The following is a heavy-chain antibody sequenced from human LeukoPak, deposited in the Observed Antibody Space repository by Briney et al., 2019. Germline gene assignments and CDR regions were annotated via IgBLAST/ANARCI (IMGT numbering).Heavy chain of an antibody. Sequence: GGSLRLSCAVSKFRLSSYAMTWVRQAPGKGLEWVSTISGSGDTTYYADSVKGRFSISRDNSKNTLSLQMHTLRAEDTAVYFCAKDFGSAWSRLFYWGQGTLVTVSS. CDR1: KFRLSSYA. J-gene: IGHJ4*02. V-gene: IGHV3-23*01. CDR3: AKDFGSAWSRLFY. CDR2: ISGSGDTT. D-gene: IGHD6-19*01.